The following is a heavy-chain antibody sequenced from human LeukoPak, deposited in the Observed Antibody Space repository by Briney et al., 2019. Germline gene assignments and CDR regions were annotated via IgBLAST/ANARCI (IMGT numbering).Heavy chain of an antibody. D-gene: IGHD3-9*01. J-gene: IGHJ3*02. CDR2: ISAYNGNT. CDR3: ARDTGGYDILTGYYWHPVDAFDI. V-gene: IGHV1-18*01. CDR1: GYTFTSYV. Sequence: ASVKVSFKASGYTFTSYVISWVRQAPGQGLEWMGWISAYNGNTNYAQKLQGRVTMTTDTSTSTAYMELRSLRSDDTAVYYCARDTGGYDILTGYYWHPVDAFDIWGQGTMVTVSS.